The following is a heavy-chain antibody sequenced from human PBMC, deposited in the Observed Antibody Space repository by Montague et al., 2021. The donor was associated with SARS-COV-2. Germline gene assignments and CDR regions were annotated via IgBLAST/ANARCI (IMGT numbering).Heavy chain of an antibody. CDR1: GGSINNYY. CDR3: ARLQGGRRLMDY. J-gene: IGHJ4*02. CDR2: ISEIGST. V-gene: IGHV4-59*01. Sequence: SETLSLTCTVSGGSINNYYWGWIRQPPGKALEYIAYISEIGSTNCNPSLKSRVTISVDPSRNQFYLDVNSVTAADTAVYYCARLQGGRRLMDYWGQGTLVTVPS. D-gene: IGHD3-10*01.